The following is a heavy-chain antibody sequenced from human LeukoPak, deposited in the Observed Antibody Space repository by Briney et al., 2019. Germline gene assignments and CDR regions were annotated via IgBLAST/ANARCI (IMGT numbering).Heavy chain of an antibody. V-gene: IGHV4-34*01. J-gene: IGHJ4*02. CDR3: ARGDSSGWYGIGY. CDR1: GGSFSGYY. D-gene: IGHD6-19*01. CDR2: INHSGST. Sequence: SETLSLTCAVYGGSFSGYYWSWIRQPPGKGLEWIGEINHSGSTNHNPSLKSRVTISVDTSKNQFSLKLSSVTAADTAVYYCARGDSSGWYGIGYWGQGTLVTVSS.